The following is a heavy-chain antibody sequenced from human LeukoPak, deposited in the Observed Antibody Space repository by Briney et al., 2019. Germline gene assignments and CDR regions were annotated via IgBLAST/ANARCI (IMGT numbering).Heavy chain of an antibody. CDR1: GFTFSSYA. Sequence: GGSLRLSCAASGFTFSSYAMSWVRQAPGKGLEWVSDISGSGGSTYYADSVRGGFTISRDNSKNTLYLQISALRAQATPLCNSAKDRPIFGVLRADYFDYWGQGTLVNVFS. CDR3: AKDRPIFGVLRADYFDY. V-gene: IGHV3-23*01. J-gene: IGHJ4*02. D-gene: IGHD3-3*01. CDR2: ISGSGGST.